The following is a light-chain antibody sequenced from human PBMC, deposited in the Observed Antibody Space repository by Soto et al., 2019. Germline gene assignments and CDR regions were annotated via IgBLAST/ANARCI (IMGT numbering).Light chain of an antibody. CDR2: AAS. CDR3: QQRSAWPFT. Sequence: DIQMTQSPSSLSASVGDRVTITCRASQSISNFLNWYQHKPGKAPKLLIYAASSFQSGVPSRFSGSGSGTDFTLTISSLQPEDFALYYCQQRSAWPFTFGGGTSVLIK. CDR1: QSISNF. V-gene: IGKV1-39*01. J-gene: IGKJ4*01.